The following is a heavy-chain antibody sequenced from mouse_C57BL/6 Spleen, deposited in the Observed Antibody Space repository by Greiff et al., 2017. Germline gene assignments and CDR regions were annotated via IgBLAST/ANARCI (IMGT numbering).Heavy chain of an antibody. CDR1: GYTFTSYW. Sequence: QVQLKQPGAELVRPGSSVKLSCKASGYTFTSYWMHWVKQRPIQGLEWIGNIDPSDSETHYNQKFKDKATLTVDKSSSTAYMQLSSLTSEDSAVYYCARRGTAQALFDYWGQGTTLTVSS. J-gene: IGHJ2*01. V-gene: IGHV1-52*01. D-gene: IGHD3-2*02. CDR3: ARRGTAQALFDY. CDR2: IDPSDSET.